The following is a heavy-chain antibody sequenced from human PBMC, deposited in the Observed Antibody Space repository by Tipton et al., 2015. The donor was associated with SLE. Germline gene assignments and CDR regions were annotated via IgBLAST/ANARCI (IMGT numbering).Heavy chain of an antibody. D-gene: IGHD1-1*01. V-gene: IGHV3-74*01. Sequence: SLRLSCVAYGFAFSTPWIHWVRQAPGKGLGWVSSVSSDATTTTYADSVKGRFTTSRDNAKNTVYLQMSSLRAEDTAVYYCASTFATGYWGQGMLVTVSS. CDR3: ASTFATGY. CDR2: VSSDATTT. CDR1: GFAFSTPW. J-gene: IGHJ4*02.